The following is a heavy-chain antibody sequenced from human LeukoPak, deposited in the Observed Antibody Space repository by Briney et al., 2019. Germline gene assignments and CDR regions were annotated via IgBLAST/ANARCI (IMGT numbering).Heavy chain of an antibody. CDR1: GFTFSNYA. V-gene: IGHV3-23*01. CDR3: AKRPRDSSGYYLGAFDM. D-gene: IGHD3-22*01. J-gene: IGHJ3*02. Sequence: PGGSLRLSCAASGFTFSNYAMTWVRQAPGKELDWVSGISASGGTTYYADSVKGRFTISRDNSKNTLYLQMNSLRAEDTAVYYCAKRPRDSSGYYLGAFDMWGQGTMVTVSS. CDR2: ISASGGTT.